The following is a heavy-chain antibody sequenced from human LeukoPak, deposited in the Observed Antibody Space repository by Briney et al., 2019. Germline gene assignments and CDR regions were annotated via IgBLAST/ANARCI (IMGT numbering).Heavy chain of an antibody. V-gene: IGHV3-74*01. Sequence: GGSLRLSCAASGFTFSSYWMHWVRQTPGKGLVWVSRINSDGSSTSYADSVKGRFTISRDNAKNTLYLQMNSLRAEDTAVYYCARVRDSSGYYYFDYWGQGTLVTVSS. CDR2: INSDGSST. CDR1: GFTFSSYW. D-gene: IGHD3-22*01. CDR3: ARVRDSSGYYYFDY. J-gene: IGHJ4*02.